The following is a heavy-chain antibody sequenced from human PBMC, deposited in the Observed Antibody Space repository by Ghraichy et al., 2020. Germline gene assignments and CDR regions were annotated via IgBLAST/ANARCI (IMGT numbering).Heavy chain of an antibody. CDR2: IYYSGST. J-gene: IGHJ6*02. Sequence: SETLSLTCTVSGGSISSYYWSWIRQPPGKGLEWIGYIYYSGSTNYNPSLKSRVTISVDTSKNQFSLKLSSVTAADTAVYYCARLTTIFGNYYYGMDVWGQGTTVTVSS. V-gene: IGHV4-59*08. D-gene: IGHD3-3*01. CDR3: ARLTTIFGNYYYGMDV. CDR1: GGSISSYY.